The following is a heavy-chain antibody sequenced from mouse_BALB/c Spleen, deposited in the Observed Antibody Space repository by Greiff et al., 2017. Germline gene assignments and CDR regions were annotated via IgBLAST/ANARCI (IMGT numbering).Heavy chain of an antibody. J-gene: IGHJ4*01. CDR1: GFTFSSYA. Sequence: EVKLMESGGGLVKPGGSLKLSCAASGFTFSSYAMSWVRQSPEKRLEWVAEISSGGSYTYYPDTVTGRFTISRDNAKNTLYLEMSSLRSEDTAMYYCAMVYYYAMDYWGQGTSVTVSS. CDR3: AMVYYYAMDY. V-gene: IGHV5-9-4*01. CDR2: ISSGGSYT.